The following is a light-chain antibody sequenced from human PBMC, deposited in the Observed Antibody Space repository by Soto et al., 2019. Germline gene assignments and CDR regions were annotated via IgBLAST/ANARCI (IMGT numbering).Light chain of an antibody. CDR1: QSLLYSSNNKNY. CDR3: QQYNKWPWT. V-gene: IGKV4-1*01. Sequence: DIVMTQSPDSLPVSLGERATINCKSSQSLLYSSNNKNYLAWYQQKPGQPPKLLIFWASTRESGVPDRFSGSGSGTDFTLTISRLQAEDVAVYYCQQYNKWPWTYGQGTKVEIK. J-gene: IGKJ1*01. CDR2: WAS.